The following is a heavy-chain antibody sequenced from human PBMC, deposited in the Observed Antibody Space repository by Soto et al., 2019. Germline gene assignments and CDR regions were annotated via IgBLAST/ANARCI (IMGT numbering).Heavy chain of an antibody. Sequence: QVQLVQSGAKVKKPGASVKVSCKTSGYTFTGYYIHWIRQAPGQGLEWMGWINPNSGDTNYSQDFQGRVTMTSDTSFTTAYVELTRLRSDDTAVYYCARREQWLENFDYWGQGTLVTVSS. D-gene: IGHD6-19*01. J-gene: IGHJ4*02. CDR3: ARREQWLENFDY. V-gene: IGHV1-2*02. CDR2: INPNSGDT. CDR1: GYTFTGYY.